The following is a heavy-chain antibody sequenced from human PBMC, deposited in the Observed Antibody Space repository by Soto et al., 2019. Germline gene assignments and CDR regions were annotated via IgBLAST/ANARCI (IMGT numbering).Heavy chain of an antibody. J-gene: IGHJ5*02. CDR3: ARDQGFRVVINSNWFDP. V-gene: IGHV1-18*01. CDR2: ISAYNGNT. D-gene: IGHD2-21*01. Sequence: GASVKVSCKASGYTFSRYGIMWVRRAPGQGLEWMGWISAYNGNTNSAEKLRGRLTMTTDASTTTAYMELRSLRSDDTAIYYCARDQGFRVVINSNWFDPWGQGTLVTVSS. CDR1: GYTFSRYG.